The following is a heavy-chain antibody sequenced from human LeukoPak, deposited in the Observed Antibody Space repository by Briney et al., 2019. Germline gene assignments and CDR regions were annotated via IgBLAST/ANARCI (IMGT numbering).Heavy chain of an antibody. D-gene: IGHD3-22*01. CDR1: GFTFSSYW. CDR3: ARGWDNNDSSGYSA. Sequence: GGSLRLSCAASGFTFSSYWMHWVRQAPGKGLEWVAATSYDERNKYYGDSVRGRFTISRDNSKNTLYLQMNSLRVEDTALYYCARGWDNNDSSGYSAWGQGTLVTVSS. CDR2: TSYDERNK. V-gene: IGHV3-30*03. J-gene: IGHJ4*02.